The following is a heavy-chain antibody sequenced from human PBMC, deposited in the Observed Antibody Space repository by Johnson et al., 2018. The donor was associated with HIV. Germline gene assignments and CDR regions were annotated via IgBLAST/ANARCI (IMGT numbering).Heavy chain of an antibody. Sequence: EVQLVESGGGLAQPGGSLRLSCAASGIIVSSNYMSWVRQAPGKGLEWVSVIFTVGYVYYADSLKGRFTISRDNSKNFLYLQMNSLRPEDTAVYYCARDGRDLVTRGSFDVWGQGTVVTVS. CDR2: IFTVGYV. V-gene: IGHV3-66*02. D-gene: IGHD5-18*01. J-gene: IGHJ3*01. CDR3: ARDGRDLVTRGSFDV. CDR1: GIIVSSNY.